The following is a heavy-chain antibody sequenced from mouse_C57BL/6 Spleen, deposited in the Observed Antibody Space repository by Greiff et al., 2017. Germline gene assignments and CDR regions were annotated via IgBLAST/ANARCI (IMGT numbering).Heavy chain of an antibody. Sequence: EVKLMESGGGLVKPGGSLKLSCAASGFTFSDYGMHWVRQDPEKGLEWVAYISSGSSTIYYADTVKGRFTISRDNAKNTLFLQMTSLRSEDTAMYYCARLNWDYYAMDYWGQGTSVTVSS. CDR2: ISSGSSTI. D-gene: IGHD4-1*01. V-gene: IGHV5-17*01. J-gene: IGHJ4*01. CDR3: ARLNWDYYAMDY. CDR1: GFTFSDYG.